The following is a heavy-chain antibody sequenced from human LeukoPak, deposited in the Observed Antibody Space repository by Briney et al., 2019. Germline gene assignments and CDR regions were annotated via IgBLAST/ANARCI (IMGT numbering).Heavy chain of an antibody. Sequence: GGSLRLSCAASGFTFSNYWMSWVRQSPGKGLEWVANIYLDGSKTYYVDSVKGRFTISRDNAKNSLFLQMNSLRAEDTAVYYCGRAGPGTKDHFLDVWGKGTTVTVSS. CDR2: IYLDGSKT. CDR3: GRAGPGTKDHFLDV. CDR1: GFTFSNYW. J-gene: IGHJ6*04. D-gene: IGHD2-2*01. V-gene: IGHV3-7*01.